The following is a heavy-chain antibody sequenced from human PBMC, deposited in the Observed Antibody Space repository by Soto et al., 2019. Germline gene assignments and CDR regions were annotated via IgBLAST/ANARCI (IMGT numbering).Heavy chain of an antibody. CDR1: GGTFSSYA. V-gene: IGHV1-69*01. CDR3: ASELHCSSTSCYSYYYYYGMDV. CDR2: IIPIFGTA. J-gene: IGHJ6*02. D-gene: IGHD2-2*02. Sequence: QVQLVQSRAEVKKPGSSVKVSCKASGGTFSSYAISWVRQAPGQGLEWMGGIIPIFGTANYAQKFQGRVTITADESTSTAYMELSSLRSEDTAVYYCASELHCSSTSCYSYYYYYGMDVWGQGTTVTVSS.